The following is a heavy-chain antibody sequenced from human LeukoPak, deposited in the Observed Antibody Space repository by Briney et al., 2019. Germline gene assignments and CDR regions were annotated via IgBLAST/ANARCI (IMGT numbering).Heavy chain of an antibody. V-gene: IGHV4-59*01. Sequence: SETLSLTCTVSGGSISSYYWSWIRQPPGKGLEWIGYIYYSGSTNYNPSLKSRVTISVDTSKNQFSLKLSSVTAADMAVYYCARDRGQTDFWSGVNWFDPWGQGTLVTVSS. CDR1: GGSISSYY. CDR2: IYYSGST. D-gene: IGHD3-3*01. J-gene: IGHJ5*02. CDR3: ARDRGQTDFWSGVNWFDP.